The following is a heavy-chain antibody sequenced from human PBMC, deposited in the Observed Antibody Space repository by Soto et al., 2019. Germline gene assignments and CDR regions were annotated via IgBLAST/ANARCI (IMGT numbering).Heavy chain of an antibody. V-gene: IGHV1-69*13. CDR3: ARDRDKNLYSGYDFYSYYGMDV. J-gene: IGHJ6*02. D-gene: IGHD5-12*01. CDR2: IIPIFGTA. CDR1: GGTFSSYA. Sequence: SVKVSCKASGGTFSSYAISWVRQAPGQGLEWMGGIIPIFGTANYAQKFQGRVTITADEPTSTAYMELSSLRSEDTAVYYCARDRDKNLYSGYDFYSYYGMDVWGQGTTVTVSS.